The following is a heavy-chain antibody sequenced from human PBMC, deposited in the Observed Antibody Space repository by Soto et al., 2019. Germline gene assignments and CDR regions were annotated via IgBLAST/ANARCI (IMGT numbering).Heavy chain of an antibody. Sequence: ASAKVSCKASGYTFTSYGISWVRQAPGQGLEFMGWISAYNGNTNYAQKLQGRVTMTTDTSTSTAYMELRSLRSDDTAVYYCARGRLRFLEWLNYYYYGMDVWGQGTTVTVSS. V-gene: IGHV1-18*01. CDR3: ARGRLRFLEWLNYYYYGMDV. CDR2: ISAYNGNT. D-gene: IGHD3-3*01. J-gene: IGHJ6*02. CDR1: GYTFTSYG.